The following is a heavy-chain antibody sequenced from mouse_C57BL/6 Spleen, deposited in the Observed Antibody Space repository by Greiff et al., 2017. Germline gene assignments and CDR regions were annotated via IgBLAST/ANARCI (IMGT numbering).Heavy chain of an antibody. J-gene: IGHJ4*01. CDR3: ARKVSAMDY. CDR1: GYTFTSYW. V-gene: IGHV1-55*01. CDR2: IYPGSGST. D-gene: IGHD6-2*01. Sequence: VQLQQSGAELVKPGASVKMSCKASGYTFTSYWITWVKQRPGQGLEWIGDIYPGSGSTNYNEKFKSKTTLTVDTSSSTAYMQLSSLTSEDSAVYYCARKVSAMDYWGQGTSVTVSS.